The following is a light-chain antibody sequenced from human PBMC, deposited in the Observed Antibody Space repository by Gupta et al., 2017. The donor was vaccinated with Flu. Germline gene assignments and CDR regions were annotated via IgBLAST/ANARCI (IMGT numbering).Light chain of an antibody. V-gene: IGKV1-39*01. Sequence: DIQMTYILSAFFSSIGDRVSMTGRASHSIRTYLNWYHHKPGKAPKLLIYAASTLHSGVPSKFSGTGSGTDFCLTTDSAQTEDFVVYYCQQSYSANPMYTFGQGTRV. CDR3: QQSYSANPMYT. CDR1: HSIRTY. J-gene: IGKJ2*01. CDR2: AAS.